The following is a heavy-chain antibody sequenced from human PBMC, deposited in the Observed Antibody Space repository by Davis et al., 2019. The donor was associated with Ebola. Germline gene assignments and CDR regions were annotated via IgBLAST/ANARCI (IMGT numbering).Heavy chain of an antibody. J-gene: IGHJ6*02. Sequence: ASVKVSCKASGYTFTSYGISWVRQAPGQGLEWMGWISAYNGNTNYAQKLQGRVTMTTDTSTSTAYMELRSLRSDDTAVYYCARDHLWGSSWYANYYYYYGMDVWGQGTTVTVSS. CDR2: ISAYNGNT. V-gene: IGHV1-18*01. D-gene: IGHD6-13*01. CDR1: GYTFTSYG. CDR3: ARDHLWGSSWYANYYYYYGMDV.